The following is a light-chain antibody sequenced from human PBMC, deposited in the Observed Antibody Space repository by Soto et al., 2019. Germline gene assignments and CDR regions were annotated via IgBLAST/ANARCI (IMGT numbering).Light chain of an antibody. CDR1: QSISGY. CDR2: TAS. V-gene: IGKV1-39*01. J-gene: IGKJ1*01. CDR3: QQCYSTPQT. Sequence: DIQMTQSPSSLSASVGDRVTITCRASQSISGYLNWYQQKPGKAPKLLIYTASSLQSGVPSRFSGSGYVTDFTLTISSLQPEDFATYYCQQCYSTPQTFGQGTKVDIK.